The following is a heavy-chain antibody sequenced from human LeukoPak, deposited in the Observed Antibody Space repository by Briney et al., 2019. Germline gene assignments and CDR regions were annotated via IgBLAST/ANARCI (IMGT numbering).Heavy chain of an antibody. Sequence: SGGSLRLSCAASGFTFSTYDMSWVRQAPGKGLEWVSAISGSGGSTFYADSVKGRFTISRDNSKNTLYLQMNSLRAEDTAVYYCAKEHDYYYYMDVWGKGTTVTVSS. CDR2: ISGSGGST. J-gene: IGHJ6*03. V-gene: IGHV3-23*01. CDR1: GFTFSTYD. CDR3: AKEHDYYYYMDV.